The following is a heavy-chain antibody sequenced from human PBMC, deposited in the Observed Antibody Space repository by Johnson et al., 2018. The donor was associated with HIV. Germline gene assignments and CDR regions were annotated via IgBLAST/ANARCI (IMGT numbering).Heavy chain of an antibody. CDR1: GFTFSSYW. CDR2: IKQDGSEK. J-gene: IGHJ3*02. V-gene: IGHV3-7*03. Sequence: VQLVESGGGLVQPGGSLRLSCAASGFTFSSYWMSWVRQAPGKGLEWVAKIKQDGSEKYYVDSVKGRFTISRDNAKNSLYLQMNSLRAEDTAVYYCAREGAPSARDFGAFDIWGQGTMVTVSS. D-gene: IGHD1-26*01. CDR3: AREGAPSARDFGAFDI.